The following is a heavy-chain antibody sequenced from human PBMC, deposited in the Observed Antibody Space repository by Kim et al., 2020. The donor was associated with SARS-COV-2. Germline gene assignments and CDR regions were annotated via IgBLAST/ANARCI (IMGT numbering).Heavy chain of an antibody. V-gene: IGHV3-23*01. J-gene: IGHJ4*02. Sequence: GGSLRLSCVASGFTFSNYAMSWVRQAPGKGLEWVSVFGGSLSGGKTYYADSVKGRFTISRDNSKNTLFLQMNSLRGEDTAVYHCVQAGGPTTVTAAGCWGQGTLVTVSS. D-gene: IGHD4-17*01. CDR2: FGGSLSGGKT. CDR1: GFTFSNYA. CDR3: VQAGGPTTVTAAGC.